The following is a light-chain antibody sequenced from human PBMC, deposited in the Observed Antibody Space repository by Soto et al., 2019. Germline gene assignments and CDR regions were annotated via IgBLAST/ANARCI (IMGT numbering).Light chain of an antibody. CDR2: EVT. V-gene: IGLV2-14*02. J-gene: IGLJ1*01. CDR1: SNDAGGYYL. Sequence: QSVLTQPASVSGSPGQSITISCTGVSNDAGGYYLVSWYQQHPGQAPKLIIYEVTNRPSGVSNRFSGSESGNTASLTISGLQPEDEADYYCSSHTSSRTYVFGTGTKVTVL. CDR3: SSHTSSRTYV.